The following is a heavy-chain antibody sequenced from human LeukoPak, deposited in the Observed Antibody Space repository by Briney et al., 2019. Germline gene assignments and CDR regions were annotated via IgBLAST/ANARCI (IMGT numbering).Heavy chain of an antibody. D-gene: IGHD6-19*01. Sequence: ASVKVSCKASGYTFTGYYMHWVRQAPGQGLEWMGWINPNSGGTNYAQKFQGRVTMTRDTSISTAYMELSRLRSDDTAVYYCARSVSRRGVAVAGLYYFDYWGQGTLVTVSP. CDR1: GYTFTGYY. V-gene: IGHV1-2*02. J-gene: IGHJ4*02. CDR2: INPNSGGT. CDR3: ARSVSRRGVAVAGLYYFDY.